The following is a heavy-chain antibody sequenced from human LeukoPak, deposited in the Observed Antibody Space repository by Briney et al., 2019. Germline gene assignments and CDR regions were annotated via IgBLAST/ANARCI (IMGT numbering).Heavy chain of an antibody. CDR1: GFTFSSYA. D-gene: IGHD3-10*01. CDR2: ISGSGGST. J-gene: IGHJ6*02. Sequence: PGASLRLSCAASGFTFSSYAMSWVRQAPGKGLEWVSAISGSGGSTYYADSVKGRFTISRDNSKNTLYLQMNSLRAEDTAVYYCAKTSSYGSRLYYYYGMDVWGQGTTVTVSS. V-gene: IGHV3-23*01. CDR3: AKTSSYGSRLYYYYGMDV.